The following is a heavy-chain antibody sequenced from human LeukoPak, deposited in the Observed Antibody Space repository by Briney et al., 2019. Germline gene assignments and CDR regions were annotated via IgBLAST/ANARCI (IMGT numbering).Heavy chain of an antibody. D-gene: IGHD3-16*01. Sequence: SETLSLTCTVSGGPISSYYWSWIRQPPGKGLEWIGYIYYSGSTNYNPSLKSRVTISVDTSKNQFSLKLSSVTAADTAVYYCASLMRGWPGGVSGWFDPWGQGTLVTVSS. CDR2: IYYSGST. CDR1: GGPISSYY. CDR3: ASLMRGWPGGVSGWFDP. V-gene: IGHV4-59*01. J-gene: IGHJ5*02.